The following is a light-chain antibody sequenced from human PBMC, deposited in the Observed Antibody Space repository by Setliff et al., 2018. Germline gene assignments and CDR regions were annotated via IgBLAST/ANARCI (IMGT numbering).Light chain of an antibody. CDR2: DNN. CDR3: ATWDFSLRGGV. J-gene: IGLJ2*01. CDR1: SSNIGSSY. Sequence: QSVLTQPPSVSAAPRQKVTISCSGSSSNIGSSYASWYQQVPGTAPKLLIYDNNKRPSGIPDRFSGSKSGASGTLGITGLQTGDEAEYYCATWDFSLRGGVFGGGTKVTVL. V-gene: IGLV1-51*01.